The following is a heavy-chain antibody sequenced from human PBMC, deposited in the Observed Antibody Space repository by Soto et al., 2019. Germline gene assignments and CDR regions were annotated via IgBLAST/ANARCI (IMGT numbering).Heavy chain of an antibody. Sequence: ASVQFSCKSSGYTFTSYGISWVRQAPGQGLEWMGWISAYNGNTNYAQKLQGRVTMTTDTSTSTAYMELRSLRSDDTAVYYCARTIDMVDAIERFDCWGQGTMVAV. CDR1: GYTFTSYG. V-gene: IGHV1-18*01. J-gene: IGHJ5*01. CDR2: ISAYNGNT. D-gene: IGHD2-8*01. CDR3: ARTIDMVDAIERFDC.